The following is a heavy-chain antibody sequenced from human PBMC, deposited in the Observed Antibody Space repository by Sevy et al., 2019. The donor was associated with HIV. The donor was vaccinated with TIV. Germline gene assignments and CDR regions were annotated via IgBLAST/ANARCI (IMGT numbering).Heavy chain of an antibody. V-gene: IGHV3-73*01. CDR2: FRSRPNNYAT. CDR1: GFTFLGST. D-gene: IGHD4-17*01. Sequence: GGSLRLSCAASGFTFLGSTVHWVRQASGKGLEWVGLFRSRPNNYATAYSESVKGRFTISRDDSKNTAFLQMNSLKTEDTAVYYCAREGSYGDYMLSYYYGMDVWGQGTTVTVSS. CDR3: AREGSYGDYMLSYYYGMDV. J-gene: IGHJ6*02.